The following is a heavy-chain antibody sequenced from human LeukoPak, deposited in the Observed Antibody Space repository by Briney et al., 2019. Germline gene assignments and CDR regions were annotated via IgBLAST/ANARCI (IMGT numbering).Heavy chain of an antibody. CDR1: GYTFTNYG. Sequence: ASVKVSCKASGYTFTNYGISWVRQAPGQGLEWMGWISAYNGNTNYAQNFQDRFTMTTDTSTSTAYMELRSLRSGDTAMYYCARDVSWGSAYDGSGYTLHWLDYWGQGTLVTVSS. CDR3: ARDVSWGSAYDGSGYTLHWLDY. D-gene: IGHD3-22*01. CDR2: ISAYNGNT. V-gene: IGHV1-18*01. J-gene: IGHJ4*02.